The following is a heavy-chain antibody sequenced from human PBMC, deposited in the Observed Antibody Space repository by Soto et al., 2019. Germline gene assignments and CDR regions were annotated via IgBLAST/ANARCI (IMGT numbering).Heavy chain of an antibody. CDR3: ARDEYSGYDLLNWFDP. D-gene: IGHD5-12*01. CDR1: GYTFTSYA. J-gene: IGHJ5*02. V-gene: IGHV1-3*01. Sequence: ASVKVSCKASGYTFTSYAMHWVRQAPGQRLEWMGWINAGNGNTNYAQKFQGRVTITADESTSTAYMELSSLRSEDTAVYYCARDEYSGYDLLNWFDPWGQGTLVTVSS. CDR2: INAGNGNT.